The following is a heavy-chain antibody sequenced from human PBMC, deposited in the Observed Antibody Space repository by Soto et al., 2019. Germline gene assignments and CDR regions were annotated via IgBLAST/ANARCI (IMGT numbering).Heavy chain of an antibody. D-gene: IGHD3-22*01. Sequence: SETLSLTCTVSGGSISSSSYYWGWIRQPPGKGLEWIGSIYYSGSTHYNPSLKSRVTISVDTSKHQFSLKLRSVTAADPAVYYCARRGAHYYDSSGYYNDAFDIWGQGTMATVSS. CDR3: ARRGAHYYDSSGYYNDAFDI. V-gene: IGHV4-39*01. CDR1: GGSISSSSYY. CDR2: IYYSGST. J-gene: IGHJ3*02.